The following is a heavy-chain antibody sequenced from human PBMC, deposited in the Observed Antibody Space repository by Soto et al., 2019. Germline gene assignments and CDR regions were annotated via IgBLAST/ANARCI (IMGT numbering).Heavy chain of an antibody. Sequence: SRRRAYRASGFAFRSYGMHLVGQAPGKGLECVAVISYDGSNKYYADSVKGRFTISRDKSKNKLYLQMNSLGAEDTGGYYCAKDCVITMVRGVTGYYYGRDVWGQG. D-gene: IGHD3-10*01. CDR3: AKDCVITMVRGVTGYYYGRDV. CDR2: ISYDGSNK. J-gene: IGHJ6*02. V-gene: IGHV3-30*18. CDR1: GFAFRSYG.